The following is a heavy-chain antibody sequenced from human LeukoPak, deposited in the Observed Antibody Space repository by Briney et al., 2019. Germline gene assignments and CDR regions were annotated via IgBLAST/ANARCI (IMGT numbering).Heavy chain of an antibody. V-gene: IGHV1-24*01. D-gene: IGHD3-22*01. J-gene: IGHJ4*02. CDR2: FDPEDGET. CDR1: GYTLTELS. Sequence: ASVKVSCKVSGYTLTELSMHWVRQAPGKGLEWMGCFDPEDGETIYAQKFQGRVTMTEDTSTDTAYMELSSLRSEDTAVYYCATVWGDSSGYYFNFDYWGQGTLVTVSS. CDR3: ATVWGDSSGYYFNFDY.